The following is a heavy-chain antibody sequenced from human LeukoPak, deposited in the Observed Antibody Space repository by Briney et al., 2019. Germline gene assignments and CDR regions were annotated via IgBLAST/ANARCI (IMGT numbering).Heavy chain of an antibody. Sequence: PGGSLRLSCAASGFTFSSYAMHWVRQAPGKGLEWVAVISYDGSNKYYADSVKGRFTISRDNSKNTLYLQMNSLRAEDTAVYYCARDPITMIVVVITSFDYWGQGTLVTVSS. J-gene: IGHJ4*02. CDR3: ARDPITMIVVVITSFDY. CDR2: ISYDGSNK. CDR1: GFTFSSYA. D-gene: IGHD3-22*01. V-gene: IGHV3-30-3*01.